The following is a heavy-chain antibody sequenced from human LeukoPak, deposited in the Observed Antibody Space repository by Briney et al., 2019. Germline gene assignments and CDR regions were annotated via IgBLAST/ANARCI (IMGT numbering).Heavy chain of an antibody. Sequence: GESLKISCKGSGYSFITYWISWVRHMPGKGLEWMGRIDPTDSSTKYSPSFQGHATISADKSISTAYLQWRSLKASDTAMYYCATHYGSGTYKLGYWGQGTLVTVSS. J-gene: IGHJ4*02. CDR3: ATHYGSGTYKLGY. CDR1: GYSFITYW. CDR2: IDPTDSST. V-gene: IGHV5-10-1*01. D-gene: IGHD3-10*01.